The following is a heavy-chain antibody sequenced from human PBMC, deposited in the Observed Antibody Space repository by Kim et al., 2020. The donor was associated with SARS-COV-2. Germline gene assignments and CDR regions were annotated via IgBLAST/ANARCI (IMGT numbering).Heavy chain of an antibody. CDR1: GFTFSSYA. D-gene: IGHD1-26*01. CDR2: ISGSGGST. V-gene: IGHV3-23*01. CDR3: AKANYRDAFDC. Sequence: GGSLRLSCAASGFTFSSYAMNWVRQAPGKGLEWVSTISGSGGSTYYADYVKGRFTISRDNSKNTLYLKMNSRRVEDTAIYYCAKANYRDAFDCWGQGTLVTFSS. J-gene: IGHJ4*02.